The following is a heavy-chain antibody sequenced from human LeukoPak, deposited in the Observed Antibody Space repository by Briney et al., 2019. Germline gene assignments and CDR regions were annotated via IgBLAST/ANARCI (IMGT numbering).Heavy chain of an antibody. CDR1: GFAFDDYA. CDR2: ISWNSGSI. V-gene: IGHV3-9*03. J-gene: IGHJ4*02. D-gene: IGHD2-2*01. CDR3: TKSGCSSTTCYYNS. Sequence: GGSLRLSCAASGFAFDDYAMHWVRHAPGKGLEWVSGISWNSGSIGYADSAKGRFTISRDNAKNSLYLQMNSLRAEDMALYYCTKSGCSSTTCYYNSWGQGTLVTVSS.